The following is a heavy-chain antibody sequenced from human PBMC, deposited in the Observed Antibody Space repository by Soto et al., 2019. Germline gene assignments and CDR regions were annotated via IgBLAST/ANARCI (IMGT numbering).Heavy chain of an antibody. Sequence: GGSLRLSCAASGFTFSSYGMHWVRQAPGKGLEWVAVIWYDGSNKYYADSVKGRFTISRDNPKNTLYLQMNSLRAEDTAVYYCARDQCSIFRCYADYHYKMDVRAKGTTVPVS. CDR1: GFTFSSYG. CDR3: ARDQCSIFRCYADYHYKMDV. D-gene: IGHD2-2*01. V-gene: IGHV3-33*01. CDR2: IWYDGSNK. J-gene: IGHJ6*03.